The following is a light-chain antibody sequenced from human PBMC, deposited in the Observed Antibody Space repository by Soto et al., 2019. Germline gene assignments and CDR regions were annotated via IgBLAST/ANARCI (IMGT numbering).Light chain of an antibody. CDR2: DVS. J-gene: IGLJ7*01. V-gene: IGLV2-11*01. CDR3: CSYAGSFTWV. CDR1: SSDVGGYNF. Sequence: QSALTQPRSVSGSPGQSVTISCTGTSSDVGGYNFVSWYQQHPGKAPKLMIYDVSERPSGVPDRFSGSKSGNTASLTISGLQAEDEADYYCCSYAGSFTWVFGGGTQLT.